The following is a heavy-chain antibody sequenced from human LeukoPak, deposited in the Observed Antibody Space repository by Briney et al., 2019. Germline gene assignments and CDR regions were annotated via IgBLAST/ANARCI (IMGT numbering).Heavy chain of an antibody. J-gene: IGHJ3*02. CDR3: ARCDHDFWSGYYRRPDAFDI. Sequence: GGSLRLSCAASGFTFSSYWMSWVRQAPGKGLEWVANIKQDGSEKYYVDSVKGRFTISRDNAKNSLYLQMNSLRAEDTAVYYCARCDHDFWSGYYRRPDAFDIWGQGTMVTVSS. CDR2: IKQDGSEK. D-gene: IGHD3-3*01. V-gene: IGHV3-7*05. CDR1: GFTFSSYW.